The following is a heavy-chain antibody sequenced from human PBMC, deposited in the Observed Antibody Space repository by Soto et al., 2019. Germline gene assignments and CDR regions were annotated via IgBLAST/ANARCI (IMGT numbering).Heavy chain of an antibody. Sequence: GGSLRLSCAASGFTFSTYAMNWVRQAPWKGLEWASIISGSGGRTYYADSVKGRFIISRDNSKNTLYLQMTSLRAEDTAVYYCAKDSDFHDSSGYYPWSDGMDVWGQGTTVTVSS. V-gene: IGHV3-23*01. CDR2: ISGSGGRT. CDR3: AKDSDFHDSSGYYPWSDGMDV. J-gene: IGHJ6*02. CDR1: GFTFSTYA. D-gene: IGHD3-22*01.